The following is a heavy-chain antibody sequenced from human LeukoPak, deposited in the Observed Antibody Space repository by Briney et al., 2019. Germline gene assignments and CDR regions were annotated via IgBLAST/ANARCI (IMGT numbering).Heavy chain of an antibody. CDR2: ISSSGSTI. V-gene: IGHV3-48*03. Sequence: PGGSLRLSCAASGFTFSSYEMNWVRQAAGKGLEGVSYISSSGSTIYYADSVKGRFTISRDNANNSLYLQMNSLRAEDTAVYYCASGMPGHYYGSGSLDYWGQGTLVTVSS. D-gene: IGHD3-10*01. CDR3: ASGMPGHYYGSGSLDY. J-gene: IGHJ4*02. CDR1: GFTFSSYE.